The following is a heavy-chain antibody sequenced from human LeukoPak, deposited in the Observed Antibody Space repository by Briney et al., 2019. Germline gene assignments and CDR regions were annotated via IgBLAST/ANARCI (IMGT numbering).Heavy chain of an antibody. CDR2: IYTSGST. Sequence: SQTLSLTCTVSGGSISSGSYYWSWIRQPAGKGLEWIGRIYTSGSTNYNPSLKSRVTISVDTSKNQFSLKLGSVTAADTAVYYCARDTRYLAAAGGWFDYWGQGTLVTVSS. D-gene: IGHD6-13*01. CDR1: GGSISSGSYY. CDR3: ARDTRYLAAAGGWFDY. J-gene: IGHJ4*02. V-gene: IGHV4-61*02.